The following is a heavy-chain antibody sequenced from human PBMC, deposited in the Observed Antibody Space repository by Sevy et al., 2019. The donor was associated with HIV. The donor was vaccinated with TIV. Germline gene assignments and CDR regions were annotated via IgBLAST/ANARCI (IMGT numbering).Heavy chain of an antibody. CDR2: ISAYSGDK. CDR3: ARDKPQGVVIIPGSMWGGVDY. CDR1: GYTFKTYG. Sequence: ASVKVSCKTFGYTFKTYGISWVRQAPGQGLEWMGWISAYSGDKNFAQKFQGRVTMTKDTSTSKAYMELSSLRSDDTAVYFCARDKPQGVVIIPGSMWGGVDYWGQGTVVTVSS. D-gene: IGHD2-2*01. J-gene: IGHJ4*02. V-gene: IGHV1-18*01.